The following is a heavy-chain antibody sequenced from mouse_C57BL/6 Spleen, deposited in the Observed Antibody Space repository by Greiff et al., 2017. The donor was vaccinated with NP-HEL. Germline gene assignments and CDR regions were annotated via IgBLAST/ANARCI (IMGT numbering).Heavy chain of an antibody. V-gene: IGHV1-76*01. D-gene: IGHD2-4*01. CDR3: ARSSDDFPFAY. J-gene: IGHJ3*01. CDR1: GSTFTDYY. CDR2: IFPGSGNT. Sequence: QVQLQQSGAELVRPGASVKLSCKASGSTFTDYYINWVKQRPGQGLEWIARIFPGSGNTYYNEKFKGKATLTAEKSSSTAYMQLSSLTSEDSAVYFCARSSDDFPFAYWGQGTLVTVSA.